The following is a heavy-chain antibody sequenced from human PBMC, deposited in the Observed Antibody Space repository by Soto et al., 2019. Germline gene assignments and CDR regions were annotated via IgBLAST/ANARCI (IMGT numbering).Heavy chain of an antibody. CDR1: GYSISSGYY. CDR2: SYYSGST. J-gene: IGHJ4*02. V-gene: IGHV4-38-2*01. Sequence: SETLSLTCAVSGYSISSGYYWGWIRQPPGKGVEWIGSSYYSGSTYYNPSLKSRVTISVDTTKNQFSLKLSSVTAADTAVYYCARRPTAMVTPPFDYWGQGTLVTVSS. CDR3: ARRPTAMVTPPFDY. D-gene: IGHD5-18*01.